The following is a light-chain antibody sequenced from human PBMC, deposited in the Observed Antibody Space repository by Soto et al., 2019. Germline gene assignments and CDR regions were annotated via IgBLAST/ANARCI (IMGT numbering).Light chain of an antibody. V-gene: IGKV3-20*01. J-gene: IGKJ1*01. Sequence: EIVLAQSPGTLSLSPGESATLSCRASQSVSSSFLAWYQQKAGQAPRLLIYGASRRATGIPDRCSGSGSGTDFTLNISRLEPEDFAVYYCQQYVSSPWAFGQGTKVEI. CDR1: QSVSSSF. CDR2: GAS. CDR3: QQYVSSPWA.